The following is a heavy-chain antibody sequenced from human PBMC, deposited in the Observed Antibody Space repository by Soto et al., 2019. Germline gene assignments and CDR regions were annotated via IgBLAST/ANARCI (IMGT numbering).Heavy chain of an antibody. D-gene: IGHD4-17*01. CDR3: ARNDYGDYRPVY. CDR1: GGSLSGYY. CDR2: IDHRGST. J-gene: IGHJ4*02. Sequence: KSSETLSLTCGVYGGSLSGYYWSWIRQSPGKGLEWIGEIDHRGSTNYNPPLKSRVTISIDTSRKEISLKLTSVTAADTAVYYCARNDYGDYRPVYWGQGTLVTVSS. V-gene: IGHV4-34*01.